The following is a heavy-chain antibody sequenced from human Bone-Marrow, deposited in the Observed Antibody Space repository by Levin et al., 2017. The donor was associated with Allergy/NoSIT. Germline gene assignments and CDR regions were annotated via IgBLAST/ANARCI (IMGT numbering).Heavy chain of an antibody. V-gene: IGHV3-30-3*01. D-gene: IGHD3-16*02. Sequence: GGSLRLSCAASGFTFSSYAMHWVRQAPGKGLEWVAVISYDGSNKYYADSVKGRFTISRDNSKNTLYLQMNSLRAEDTAVYYCAIASSSALDYWGQGTLVTVSS. CDR1: GFTFSSYA. CDR3: AIASSSALDY. J-gene: IGHJ4*02. CDR2: ISYDGSNK.